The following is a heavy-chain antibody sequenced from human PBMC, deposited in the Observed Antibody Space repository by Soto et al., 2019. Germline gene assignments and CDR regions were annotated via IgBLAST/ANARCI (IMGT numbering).Heavy chain of an antibody. V-gene: IGHV4-39*01. CDR2: FYFSGIT. CDR1: GGSISSSSYY. Sequence: SETLSLTCTVSGGSISSSSYYWGWIRQPPGKGLLLIGIFYFSGITYYIPSLMSRVTISVDTSKNQFSLKLSSVTAADTAVYYFARAQGYSSSSLYYYYYMDVWGKGTTVTVSS. D-gene: IGHD6-6*01. CDR3: ARAQGYSSSSLYYYYYMDV. J-gene: IGHJ6*03.